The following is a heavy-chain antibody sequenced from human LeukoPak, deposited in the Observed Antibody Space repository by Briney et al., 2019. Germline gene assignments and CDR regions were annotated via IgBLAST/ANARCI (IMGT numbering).Heavy chain of an antibody. CDR2: IKQDGSEK. CDR1: GFTFSSYW. J-gene: IGHJ3*02. CDR3: ARLSPLDAFDI. V-gene: IGHV3-7*01. Sequence: GGSLRLSCAASGFTFSSYWMSWVGQASGKGLPWVATIKQDGSEKYYVDSVKGRFTISRDNAKNSLYLQMNSLRAEDTAVYYCARLSPLDAFDIWGQGTMVTVYS.